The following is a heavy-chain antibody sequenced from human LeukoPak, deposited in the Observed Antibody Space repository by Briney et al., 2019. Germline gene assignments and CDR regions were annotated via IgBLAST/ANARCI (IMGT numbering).Heavy chain of an antibody. J-gene: IGHJ6*03. Sequence: PGGSLRLSCAASGFTFSSHWMSWVRQAPGKGLEWVAVISYDGSNKYYADSVKGRFTISRDNSKNTLYLQMNSLRAEDTAVFYCAKDTISYGAYYYYMDVWGKGTTVTVSS. CDR1: GFTFSSHW. CDR3: AKDTISYGAYYYYMDV. CDR2: ISYDGSNK. V-gene: IGHV3-30*18. D-gene: IGHD5-18*01.